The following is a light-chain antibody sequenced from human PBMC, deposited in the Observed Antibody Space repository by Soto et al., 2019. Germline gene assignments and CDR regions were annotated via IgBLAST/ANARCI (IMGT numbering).Light chain of an antibody. CDR3: SSYTSRTLYV. CDR2: DVS. J-gene: IGLJ1*01. V-gene: IGLV2-14*01. Sequence: QSALTQAASVSGSPGQSITISCTGTSSDVGGYNYVSWYQQHPGKAPKLMIYDVSNRPSGVSNRFSGSKSVNTASLTISGLQAEDEADYYCSSYTSRTLYVFGTGTKVTVL. CDR1: SSDVGGYNY.